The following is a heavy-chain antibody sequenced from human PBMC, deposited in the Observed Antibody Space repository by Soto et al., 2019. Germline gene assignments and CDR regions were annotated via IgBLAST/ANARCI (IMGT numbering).Heavy chain of an antibody. Sequence: SDPLSLTCTVSGGSISSSDYYWTWIRQPPGKGLEWIGYIYSSGATSYDPSLESRVTISGDASKNQFSLRLSSVTAADTAVYYCARDRGSDYDSTSGYYYYWGQGTLVTVSS. CDR2: IYSSGAT. CDR3: ARDRGSDYDSTSGYYYY. D-gene: IGHD3-22*01. J-gene: IGHJ4*02. V-gene: IGHV4-30-4*01. CDR1: GGSISSSDYY.